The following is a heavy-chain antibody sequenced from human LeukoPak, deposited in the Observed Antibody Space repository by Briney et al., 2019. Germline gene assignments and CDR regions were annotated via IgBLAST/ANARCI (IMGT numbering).Heavy chain of an antibody. CDR1: GFTVSRNY. CDR2: IYSDGDK. CDR3: ARGPWASFDY. J-gene: IGHJ4*02. Sequence: GGSLRLSCAASGFTVSRNYMTWVRQAPGKGLEWVSVIYSDGDKYYVDSVKGRFTISRDNSKNTLYLQMNSLRAEDTAVYYCARGPWASFDYWGQGTLVTVSS. V-gene: IGHV3-66*01. D-gene: IGHD3-16*01.